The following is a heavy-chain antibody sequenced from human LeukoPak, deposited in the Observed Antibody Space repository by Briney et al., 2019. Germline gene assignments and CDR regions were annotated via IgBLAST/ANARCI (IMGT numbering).Heavy chain of an antibody. CDR2: INPNSGGT. D-gene: IGHD2-15*01. CDR3: ARERYCSGGSCTDAFDI. V-gene: IGHV1-2*02. J-gene: IGHJ3*02. CDR1: GYTXTGYY. Sequence: ASVKVSCKASGYTXTGYYMHGVRQAPGQGLEWMGWINPNSGGTNYAQKFQGRVTMTRDTSISTAYMELSRLRSDDTAVYYCARERYCSGGSCTDAFDIWGQGTMVTVSS.